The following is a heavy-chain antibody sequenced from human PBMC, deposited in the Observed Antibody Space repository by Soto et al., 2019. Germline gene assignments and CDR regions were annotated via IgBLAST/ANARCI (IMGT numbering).Heavy chain of an antibody. CDR3: AVTKYDFWSGEYVS. J-gene: IGHJ5*02. CDR1: GLNFSDYY. V-gene: IGHV3-11*01. D-gene: IGHD3-3*01. CDR2: ISNSGNLI. Sequence: QVQMVESGGGLVKPGGSLRLSCAASGLNFSDYYMSWIRQAPGKGLEWVADISNSGNLIYYADSVMGRFRISRDNAKNPLSLQLARLSTEDTRVYYGAVTKYDFWSGEYVSWGQGISVTVSS.